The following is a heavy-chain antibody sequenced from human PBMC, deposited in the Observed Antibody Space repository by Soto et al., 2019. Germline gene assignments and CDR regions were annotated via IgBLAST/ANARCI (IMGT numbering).Heavy chain of an antibody. CDR1: GGTFGSYA. D-gene: IGHD2-2*01. CDR3: ARSQGSSTSLEIYYYYYYGMDV. Sequence: QVQLVQSGAEVKKPGSSVKVSCKASGGTFGSYAISWVRQAPGQGLEWMGGIIPTPGTANYAQKFQGRVTLAADESTSTAYMELSSLRSEDTAVYYCARSQGSSTSLEIYYYYYYGMDVWGQGTTVTVSS. V-gene: IGHV1-69*01. J-gene: IGHJ6*02. CDR2: IIPTPGTA.